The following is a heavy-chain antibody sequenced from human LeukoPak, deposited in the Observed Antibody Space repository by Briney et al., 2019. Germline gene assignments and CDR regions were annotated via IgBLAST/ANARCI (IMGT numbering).Heavy chain of an antibody. CDR3: ARHVRGLYYDFWSGYDY. V-gene: IGHV4-59*05. J-gene: IGHJ4*02. CDR2: IYYSGST. CDR1: GGSISSYY. Sequence: PSETLSLTCTVSGGSISSYYWSWIRQPPGKGLEWIGSIYYSGSTYYNPSLKSRVTISVDTSKNQFSLKLSSVTAADTAVYYCARHVRGLYYDFWSGYDYWGQGTLVTVSS. D-gene: IGHD3-3*01.